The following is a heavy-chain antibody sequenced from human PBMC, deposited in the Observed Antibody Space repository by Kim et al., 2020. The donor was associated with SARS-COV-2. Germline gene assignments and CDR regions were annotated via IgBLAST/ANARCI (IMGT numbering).Heavy chain of an antibody. Sequence: DSVKGRFTSNREKSKNTLYLQMNSLRAEDSAVYYCAKDRHIAAAGYYCDYWGQGTLVTVSS. J-gene: IGHJ4*02. CDR3: AKDRHIAAAGYYCDY. D-gene: IGHD6-13*01. V-gene: IGHV3-30*02.